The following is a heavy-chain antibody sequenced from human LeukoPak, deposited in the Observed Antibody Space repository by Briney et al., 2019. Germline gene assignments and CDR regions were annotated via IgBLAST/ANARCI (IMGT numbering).Heavy chain of an antibody. CDR1: GYTFTSYD. CDR2: MNPNSGNT. Sequence: ASVKVSCKASGYTFTSYDINWVRQATGQGLEWMGWMNPNSGNTGYAQKFQGRVTMTRDTSISTVYMELSGLRSEDTAVYYCARAPPYSSSDNWFDPWGQGTLVTVSS. CDR3: ARAPPYSSSDNWFDP. V-gene: IGHV1-8*01. J-gene: IGHJ5*02. D-gene: IGHD6-6*01.